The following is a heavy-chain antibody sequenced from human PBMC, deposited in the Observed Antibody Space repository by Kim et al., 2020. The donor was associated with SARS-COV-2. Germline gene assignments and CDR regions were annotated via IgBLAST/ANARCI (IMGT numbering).Heavy chain of an antibody. J-gene: IGHJ4*02. CDR3: ARGLFVEMATLGY. Sequence: YNPSLKSRVTISVDTSKNQFSLKLSSVTAADTAVYYCARGLFVEMATLGYWGQGTLVTVSS. D-gene: IGHD3-3*01. V-gene: IGHV4-59*09.